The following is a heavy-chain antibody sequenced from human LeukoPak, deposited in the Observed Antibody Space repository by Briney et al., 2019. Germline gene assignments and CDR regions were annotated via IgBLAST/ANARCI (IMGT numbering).Heavy chain of an antibody. J-gene: IGHJ4*02. Sequence: SETLSLTCAVYGGSLSGYYWIWIRQPPGKGLEWIGEINHSGSTNYNPSLKSRVTISVDTSKNQFSLKLSSVTAADTAVYYCARRGITMVRGVIQYYFDYWGQGTLVTVSS. V-gene: IGHV4-34*01. CDR3: ARRGITMVRGVIQYYFDY. CDR2: INHSGST. D-gene: IGHD3-10*01. CDR1: GGSLSGYY.